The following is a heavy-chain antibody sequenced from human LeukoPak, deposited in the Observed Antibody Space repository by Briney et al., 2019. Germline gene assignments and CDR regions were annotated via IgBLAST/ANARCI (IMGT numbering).Heavy chain of an antibody. V-gene: IGHV3-33*01. D-gene: IGHD4-17*01. CDR3: ARDALYGDYVNAFDI. J-gene: IGHJ3*02. CDR2: IWYDGSNK. CDR1: GFTFSSYG. Sequence: GGSLRLSCAASGFTFSSYGMHWVRQAPGKGLEWVAVIWYDGSNKYYADSVKGRFTISRDNSKNTLYLQMNSLRAEDTAVYYCARDALYGDYVNAFDIWGQGTKVTVSS.